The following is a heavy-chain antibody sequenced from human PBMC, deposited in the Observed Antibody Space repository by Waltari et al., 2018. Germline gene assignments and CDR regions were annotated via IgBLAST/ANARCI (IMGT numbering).Heavy chain of an antibody. D-gene: IGHD3-3*01. CDR2: IYPGDSVT. V-gene: IGHV5-51*03. Sequence: EVQLVQSGAEVKKPGESLKISCKGSGYSFTSYWIGWVRQMPGKGLEWMGIIYPGDSVTRYSPSFQGQVTISADKSIGTAYLQWSSLKASDTAMYYCARGYYDFWSGYYPPDYWGQGTLVTVSS. CDR3: ARGYYDFWSGYYPPDY. CDR1: GYSFTSYW. J-gene: IGHJ4*02.